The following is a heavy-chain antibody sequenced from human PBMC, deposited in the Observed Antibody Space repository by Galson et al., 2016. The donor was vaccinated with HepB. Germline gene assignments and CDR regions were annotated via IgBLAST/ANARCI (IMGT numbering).Heavy chain of an antibody. J-gene: IGHJ6*02. CDR2: IFPGDSDT. Sequence: QSGAEVKKPGESLKISCKGSGYRFTSYWIGWVRQMPGKGLEWMGIIFPGDSDTRYSPSFQGQVTISADKSIRTAYLQWSSLKASDTAMYYCARQGEGDFISSWRPAYHYYGLDVWGQGTTVTVSS. D-gene: IGHD6-13*01. V-gene: IGHV5-51*01. CDR3: ARQGEGDFISSWRPAYHYYGLDV. CDR1: GYRFTSYW.